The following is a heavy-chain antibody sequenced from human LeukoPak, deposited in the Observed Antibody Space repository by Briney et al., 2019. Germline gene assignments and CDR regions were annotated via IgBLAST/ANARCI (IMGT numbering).Heavy chain of an antibody. V-gene: IGHV3-21*01. Sequence: GGSLRLSCAASGFTFSTYTMYWVRHPPGKGLEWVSSISSGSGYIHYADSLKGRFTISRDNAKNSLYLQMNSLRAEDTAVYYCARVFSPYYLDYWGHGTLVTVSS. J-gene: IGHJ4*01. CDR3: ARVFSPYYLDY. CDR1: GFTFSTYT. D-gene: IGHD3-9*01. CDR2: ISSGSGYI.